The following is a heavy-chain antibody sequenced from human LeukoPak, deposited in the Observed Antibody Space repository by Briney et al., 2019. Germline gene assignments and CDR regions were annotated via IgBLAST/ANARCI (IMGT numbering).Heavy chain of an antibody. Sequence: SVKVSCKASGYTFTSYGISWVRQAPGQGLEWMGWISAYNGNTNYAQKLQGRVTMTTDTSTSTAYMELRSLRSDDTAVYYCARDFAGVGATSAFDIWGQGTMVTVSS. CDR1: GYTFTSYG. D-gene: IGHD1-26*01. CDR3: ARDFAGVGATSAFDI. CDR2: ISAYNGNT. J-gene: IGHJ3*02. V-gene: IGHV1-18*01.